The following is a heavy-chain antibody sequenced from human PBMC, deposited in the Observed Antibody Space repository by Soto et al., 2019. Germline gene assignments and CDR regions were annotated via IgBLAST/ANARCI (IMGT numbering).Heavy chain of an antibody. V-gene: IGHV3-23*01. CDR3: ARLPYSYVSLYFFDF. CDR2: ISDKGGST. D-gene: IGHD5-18*01. Sequence: GGSLRLSCAATGFTFSNYAVSWVRQSPGRGLEWVASISDKGGSTKYADSVNGRFTISRDNSRNTLSLQMDPLRAEDTAVYYCARLPYSYVSLYFFDFWGQGSLVTVSS. CDR1: GFTFSNYA. J-gene: IGHJ4*02.